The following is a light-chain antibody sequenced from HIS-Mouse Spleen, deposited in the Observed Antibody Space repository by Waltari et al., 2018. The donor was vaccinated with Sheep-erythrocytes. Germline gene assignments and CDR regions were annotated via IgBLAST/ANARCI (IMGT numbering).Light chain of an antibody. CDR2: DVS. CDR3: CSYAGSYNHV. Sequence: QSALTQPRSASGSPGQSVTIPCTGTSSYVGGYNYFSWYQQHPGKAPKLMIYDVSKRPSGVPDRFSGSKSGNTASLTISGLQAEDEADYYCCSYAGSYNHVFATGTKVTVL. J-gene: IGLJ1*01. CDR1: SSYVGGYNY. V-gene: IGLV2-11*01.